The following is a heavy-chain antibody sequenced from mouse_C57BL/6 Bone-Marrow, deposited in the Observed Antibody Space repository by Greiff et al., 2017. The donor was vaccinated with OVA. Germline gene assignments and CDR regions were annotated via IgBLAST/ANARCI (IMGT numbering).Heavy chain of an antibody. CDR3: ARAIELGRFAY. D-gene: IGHD4-1*01. Sequence: EVKVEESGGGLVKPGGSLKLSCAASGFTFSDYGMHWVRQAPEKGLEWVAYISSGSSTIYYADTVKGRCTISRDNAKNTLFLQMTSLRSEDTAMYVCARAIELGRFAYWGQGTLVTVSA. CDR1: GFTFSDYG. CDR2: ISSGSSTI. J-gene: IGHJ3*01. V-gene: IGHV5-17*01.